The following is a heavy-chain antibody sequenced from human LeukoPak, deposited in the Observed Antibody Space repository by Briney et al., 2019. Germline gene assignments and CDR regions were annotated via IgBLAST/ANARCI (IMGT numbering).Heavy chain of an antibody. CDR2: IKSKTDGGTT. J-gene: IGHJ4*02. CDR1: GGSISSYY. V-gene: IGHV3-15*01. D-gene: IGHD2-15*01. CDR3: TTDVVVVAATGVY. Sequence: ETLSLTCTVSGGSISSYYWSWIRQPAGKGLEWVGRIKSKTDGGTTDYAAPVKGRFTISRDDSKNTLYLQMNSLKTVDTAVYYCTTDVVVVAATGVYWGQGTLVTVSS.